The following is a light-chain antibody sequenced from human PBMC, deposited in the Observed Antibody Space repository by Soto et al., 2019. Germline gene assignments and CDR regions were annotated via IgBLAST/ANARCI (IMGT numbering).Light chain of an antibody. J-gene: IGLJ1*01. CDR2: EVT. CDR1: SGDIGSYNR. CDR3: SSYTNINTRACV. Sequence: SVLTPPASVSGSPGQSITISCTGTSGDIGSYNRVSWYQQHPGKAPKLIIYEVTDRPSGVSNRFSGSKSGNTASLTISGLQAEDEAEYYCSSYTNINTRACVFGTGTKLTVL. V-gene: IGLV2-14*01.